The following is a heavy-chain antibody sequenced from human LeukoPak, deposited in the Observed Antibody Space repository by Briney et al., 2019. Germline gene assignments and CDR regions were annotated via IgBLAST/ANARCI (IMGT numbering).Heavy chain of an antibody. D-gene: IGHD1-1*01. Sequence: PGGSLRLSCAGSGFTFSSNPLSWVRQAPGKGLEWVSAISGSGGNTYYGDSVRGRFTISRDNSKNTLYLQMNTLRADDTAVYYYATTKQARRYFDYWGQGILVTVSS. CDR2: ISGSGGNT. CDR3: ATTKQARRYFDY. J-gene: IGHJ4*02. CDR1: GFTFSSNP. V-gene: IGHV3-23*01.